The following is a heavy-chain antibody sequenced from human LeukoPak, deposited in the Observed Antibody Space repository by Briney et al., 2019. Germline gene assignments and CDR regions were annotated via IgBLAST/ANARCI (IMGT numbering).Heavy chain of an antibody. J-gene: IGHJ4*02. Sequence: SETLSLTCTVSGVSISSYYWSWIRQPSGEGLEWIGRISTNGNTNYNPSLKSRVTMSVDTSKNQFSLKLSSVTAADTAVYYCARDSRVAGTDYWGQGTLVTVSS. CDR1: GVSISSYY. D-gene: IGHD6-19*01. V-gene: IGHV4-4*07. CDR3: ARDSRVAGTDY. CDR2: ISTNGNT.